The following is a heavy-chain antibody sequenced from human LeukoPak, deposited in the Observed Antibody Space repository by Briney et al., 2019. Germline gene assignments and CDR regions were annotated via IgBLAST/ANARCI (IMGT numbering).Heavy chain of an antibody. V-gene: IGHV1-18*01. J-gene: IGHJ4*02. Sequence: ASVKVSCKVSGYTFTSYGISWVRQAPGQGLEWMGWISAYNGNTNYAQKLQGRVTMTTDTSTSTAYMELRSLRSDDTAVYYCARGSPRRCSGGSCYIDWGQGTLVTVSS. CDR3: ARGSPRRCSGGSCYID. D-gene: IGHD2-15*01. CDR2: ISAYNGNT. CDR1: GYTFTSYG.